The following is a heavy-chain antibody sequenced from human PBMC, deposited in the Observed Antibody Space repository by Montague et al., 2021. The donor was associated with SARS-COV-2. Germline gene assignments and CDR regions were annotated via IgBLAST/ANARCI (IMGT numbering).Heavy chain of an antibody. J-gene: IGHJ6*02. V-gene: IGHV6-1*01. D-gene: IGHD1-1*01. CDR2: TYYRSKWYN. CDR1: GDSVSRHSAT. CDR3: TSGREGNYNVINV. Sequence: CAISGDSVSRHSATWNWVRQSPSRGPEWLGRTYYRSKWYNDYAVSVRGRVTINPDTSKNQFSLQLNSVTPEDTAIYYCTSGREGNYNVINVWGQGTTVTVSS.